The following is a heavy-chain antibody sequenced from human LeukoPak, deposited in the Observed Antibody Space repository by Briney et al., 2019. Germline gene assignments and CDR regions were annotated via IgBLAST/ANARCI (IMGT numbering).Heavy chain of an antibody. J-gene: IGHJ4*02. Sequence: PGGSLRLSCAASGFSFITYWISWVRQAPGEGVEWGANIKQDGGEKYYVDSVKGRFTIFRDNAKNSLYLQLDRLRAEDTAVYYCARELTTQTKASCSGGNCLGYFDYCGQGTLVTVSS. CDR1: GFSFITYW. CDR2: IKQDGGEK. CDR3: ARELTTQTKASCSGGNCLGYFDY. D-gene: IGHD2-15*01. V-gene: IGHV3-7*01.